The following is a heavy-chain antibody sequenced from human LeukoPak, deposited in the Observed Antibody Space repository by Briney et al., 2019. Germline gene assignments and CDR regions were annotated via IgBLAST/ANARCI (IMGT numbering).Heavy chain of an antibody. CDR3: ARDRLSSGYADY. CDR1: GGSISSGGYY. CDR2: IYYSGST. V-gene: IGHV4-31*03. D-gene: IGHD5-12*01. Sequence: SETLSLTCTVSGGSISSGGYYWSWIRQHPGKGLEWIGYIYYSGSTYYNPSLKSRVTISVDTSKNQFSLKLSSVTAADTAVYYCARDRLSSGYADYWGQGTLVTVSS. J-gene: IGHJ4*02.